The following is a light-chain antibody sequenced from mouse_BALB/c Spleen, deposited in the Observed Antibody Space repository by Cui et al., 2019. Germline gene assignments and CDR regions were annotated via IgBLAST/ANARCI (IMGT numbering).Light chain of an antibody. Sequence: QIALTLSPALISVSLGEEITLTCSASSSVSYMYWYQQKPGSSPKLWIYSTSNLASGVPARFSGSGSGTFYSLTISSVEAEDAADYYCHQWSSYPWTFGGGTKLEIK. J-gene: IGKJ1*01. CDR2: STS. V-gene: IGKV4-80*01. CDR3: HQWSSYPWT. CDR1: SSVSY.